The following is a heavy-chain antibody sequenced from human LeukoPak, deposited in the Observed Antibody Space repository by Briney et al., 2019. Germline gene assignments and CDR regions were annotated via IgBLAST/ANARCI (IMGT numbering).Heavy chain of an antibody. Sequence: PGGSLRLSCAASGFTAEAHFMSWVRQAPGKGLEWVSVLYHGDRTHYADSVKGRFTISRDSSKNTLYLQMKSLRAEDTAVYYCARDRDDSSVLHYFDYWGQGTLVTVSS. CDR2: LYHGDRT. CDR3: ARDRDDSSVLHYFDY. V-gene: IGHV3-66*02. D-gene: IGHD3-22*01. J-gene: IGHJ4*02. CDR1: GFTAEAHF.